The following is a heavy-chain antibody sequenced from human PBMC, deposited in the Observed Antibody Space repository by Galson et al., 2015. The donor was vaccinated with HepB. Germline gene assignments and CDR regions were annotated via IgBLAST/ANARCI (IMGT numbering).Heavy chain of an antibody. CDR1: GFTFDDYA. V-gene: IGHV3-9*01. CDR3: AKGNYYDSSVYLDY. D-gene: IGHD3-22*01. Sequence: SLRLSCAASGFTFDDYAMHRVRQAPGKGLEWVSGISWNSGSIGYADSVKGRFTISRDNAENSLYLQMNSLRAEDTALYYCAKGNYYDSSVYLDYWGQGTLVTVSS. J-gene: IGHJ4*02. CDR2: ISWNSGSI.